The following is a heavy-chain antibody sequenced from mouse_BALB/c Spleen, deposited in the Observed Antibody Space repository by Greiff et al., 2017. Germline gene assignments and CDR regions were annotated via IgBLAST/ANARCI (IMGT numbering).Heavy chain of an antibody. CDR1: GFTFSDYY. J-gene: IGHJ3*01. D-gene: IGHD2-1*01. Sequence: EVQLVESGGGLVKPGGSLKLSCAASGFTFSDYYMYWVRQTPEKRLEWVATISDGGSYTYYPDSVKGRFTISRDNAKNNLYLQMSSLKSEDTAMYYCARIYGNYAWFAYWGQGTLVTVSA. CDR2: ISDGGSYT. CDR3: ARIYGNYAWFAY. V-gene: IGHV5-4*02.